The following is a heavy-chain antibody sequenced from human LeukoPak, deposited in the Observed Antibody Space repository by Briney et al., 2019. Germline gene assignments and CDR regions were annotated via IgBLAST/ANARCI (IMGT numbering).Heavy chain of an antibody. CDR3: ARGGNWFDP. CDR2: KYCSGST. CDR1: GATVRSGSYY. Sequence: SETLSLTCTVSGATVRSGSYYWSWIPQPPGKGLERIGHKYCSGSTNYNVSRKSRVTISLDPPENHFAPGLTSLAAADTAVDYGARGGNWFDPWGQGTLVTVS. V-gene: IGHV4-61*03. J-gene: IGHJ5*02.